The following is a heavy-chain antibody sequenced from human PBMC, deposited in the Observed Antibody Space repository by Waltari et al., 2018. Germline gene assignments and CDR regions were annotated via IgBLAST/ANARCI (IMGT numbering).Heavy chain of an antibody. CDR2: ISGSGGGT. CDR3: AADLGSGGYYLVHFDY. Sequence: EVQLLESGGGLVQPGGSLRLSCATSGFPFSSCAMNWGRQAPGKGLQCVSGISGSGGGTFYVDSVKGRFTISRDNSKNTLYLQMNSLRAEDTALYYCAADLGSGGYYLVHFDYWGQGTLVTVSS. J-gene: IGHJ4*02. CDR1: GFPFSSCA. D-gene: IGHD3-22*01. V-gene: IGHV3-23*01.